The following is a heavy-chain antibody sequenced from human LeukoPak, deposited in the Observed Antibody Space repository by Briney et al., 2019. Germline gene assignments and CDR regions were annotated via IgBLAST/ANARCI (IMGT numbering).Heavy chain of an antibody. V-gene: IGHV4-59*12. CDR3: ARVLYSGSWGYFDY. CDR1: GGSISSYC. Sequence: SETLSLTCTVSGGSISSYCWTWIRQPPGKGLEWIGYISYIGSTDYNPSLRSRVTMSVDTSKTQFSLKLSSVTAADTAVYYCARVLYSGSWGYFDYWGQETPVTVSS. D-gene: IGHD3-10*01. J-gene: IGHJ4*02. CDR2: ISYIGST.